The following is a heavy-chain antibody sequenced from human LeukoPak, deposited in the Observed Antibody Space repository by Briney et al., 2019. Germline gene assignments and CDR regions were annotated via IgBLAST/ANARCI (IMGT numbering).Heavy chain of an antibody. V-gene: IGHV3-23*01. D-gene: IGHD6-19*01. CDR3: AKDVAVAGTGFDY. CDR1: GFTFSSYA. CDR2: ISGSGGST. Sequence: GGSLRLTCAASGFTFSSYAMSWVRQAPGKGLEWVSAISGSGGSTYYADSVKGRFTISRDNSKNTLYLQMNSLRAEDTAVYYCAKDVAVAGTGFDYWGQGTLVTVSS. J-gene: IGHJ4*02.